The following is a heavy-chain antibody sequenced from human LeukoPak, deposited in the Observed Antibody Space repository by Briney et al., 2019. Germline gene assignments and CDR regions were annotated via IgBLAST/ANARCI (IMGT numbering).Heavy chain of an antibody. V-gene: IGHV1-18*01. CDR1: GYTFTSYG. CDR3: ASVHPGCSSTSCYSEDDAFDI. Sequence: ASVKVSCKASGYTFTSYGISWVRQAPGQGLEWMGWISAYNGNTNYAQKLQGRFTMTTDISTSTAYMELRSLRSDDTAVYYCASVHPGCSSTSCYSEDDAFDIWGKGTMVTVSS. J-gene: IGHJ3*02. D-gene: IGHD2-2*02. CDR2: ISAYNGNT.